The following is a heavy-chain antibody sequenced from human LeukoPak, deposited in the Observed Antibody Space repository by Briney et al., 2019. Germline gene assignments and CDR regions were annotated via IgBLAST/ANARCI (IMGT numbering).Heavy chain of an antibody. D-gene: IGHD2-15*01. CDR2: IYSGGST. J-gene: IGHJ4*02. Sequence: GGSLRLSWAASGFTVSSNYMSWVRQAPGKGLEWVSVIYSGGSTYYADSVKGRFTISRDNSKNTLYLQMNSLRAEDTAVYYCAREGVVAATYSYYFDYWGQGTLVTVSS. CDR3: AREGVVAATYSYYFDY. V-gene: IGHV3-66*01. CDR1: GFTVSSNY.